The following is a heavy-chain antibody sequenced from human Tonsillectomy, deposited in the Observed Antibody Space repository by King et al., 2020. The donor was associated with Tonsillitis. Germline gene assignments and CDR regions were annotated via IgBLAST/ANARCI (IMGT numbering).Heavy chain of an antibody. CDR1: GGSISSYY. V-gene: IGHV4-59*08. J-gene: IGHJ5*02. CDR3: ARQKSGYNWYGVDP. CDR2: IYYSGST. Sequence: VQLQESGPGLVKPSETLSLTCTVSGGSISSYYWSWIRQPPGKGLEWIGNIYYSGSTNYNPSLKRRVTISVDTSKNQFSLKLSSVTAADTAVYYCARQKSGYNWYGVDPWGQGTLVTVSS. D-gene: IGHD1-20*01.